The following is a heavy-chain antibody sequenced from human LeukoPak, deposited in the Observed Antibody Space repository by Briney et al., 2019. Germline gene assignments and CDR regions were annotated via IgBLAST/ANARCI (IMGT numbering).Heavy chain of an antibody. V-gene: IGHV3-21*01. D-gene: IGHD3-3*01. Sequence: GGSLRISCAASGFTFSSYSMNWVRQAPGKGLEWVSSISSSSSYIYYADSVKGRFTISRDNAKNSLYLQMKSLRAEDRAVYYCARDLLGDDFWSGSGWGYYYYGMDVWGQGTTVTVSS. CDR1: GFTFSSYS. CDR3: ARDLLGDDFWSGSGWGYYYYGMDV. J-gene: IGHJ6*01. CDR2: ISSSSSYI.